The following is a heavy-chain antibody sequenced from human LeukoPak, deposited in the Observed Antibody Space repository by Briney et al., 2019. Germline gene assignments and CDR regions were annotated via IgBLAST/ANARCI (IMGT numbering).Heavy chain of an antibody. D-gene: IGHD1-14*01. J-gene: IGHJ6*03. Sequence: QPGGSLRLSCAASGFTFSSYEMNWVRQAPGKGLEWVSYISSSSRTIYYADSVKGRFTISRDNAKNSLSLQMNSLRAEDTAVYYCARDQRGLDHDMDVWGKGTTVTVSS. CDR1: GFTFSSYE. CDR3: ARDQRGLDHDMDV. V-gene: IGHV3-48*03. CDR2: ISSSSRTI.